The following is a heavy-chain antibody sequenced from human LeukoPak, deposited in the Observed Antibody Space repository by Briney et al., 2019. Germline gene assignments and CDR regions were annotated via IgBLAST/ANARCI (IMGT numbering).Heavy chain of an antibody. V-gene: IGHV3-64*02. D-gene: IGHD7-27*01. Sequence: PGGSLRLSCAASGFTFSSYAMHWVRQAPGKGLKYVSAISSNGGSTYYADSVKGRFTISGDNSKNTLYLQMGSLRAEDMAVYYCARGGVTGEFDYWGQGTLVTVSS. J-gene: IGHJ4*02. CDR1: GFTFSSYA. CDR2: ISSNGGST. CDR3: ARGGVTGEFDY.